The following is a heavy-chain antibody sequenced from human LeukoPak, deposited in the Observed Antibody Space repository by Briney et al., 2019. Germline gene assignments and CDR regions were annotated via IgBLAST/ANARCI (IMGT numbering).Heavy chain of an antibody. D-gene: IGHD6-13*01. Sequence: GGSLRLSCAASGFTFSSYAMHWVRQAPGKGLEYVSAISSNGGSTYYADSVKGRFTISRDNSKNTLYLQMSSLRAEDTAVYYCVKSRFRYSSSWYHFDYWGQGTLVTVPS. CDR1: GFTFSSYA. J-gene: IGHJ4*02. CDR3: VKSRFRYSSSWYHFDY. V-gene: IGHV3-64D*09. CDR2: ISSNGGST.